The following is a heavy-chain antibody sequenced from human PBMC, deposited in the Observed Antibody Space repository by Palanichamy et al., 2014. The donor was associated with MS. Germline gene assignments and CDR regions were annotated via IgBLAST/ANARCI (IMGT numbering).Heavy chain of an antibody. CDR1: GFTFSSYA. J-gene: IGHJ5*02. V-gene: IGHV3-23*01. D-gene: IGHD3-10*01. Sequence: EVQLLESGGGLVQPGGSLRLSCAASGFTFSSYAMSWVRQAPGKGLEWVSAISGSGGSTYYADSVKGRFTISRDKSKNTLYLQMNSLRAEDTAVYYCAKGGGMVRGVIVFDPWDQGTLVTVSS. CDR3: AKGGGMVRGVIVFDP. CDR2: ISGSGGST.